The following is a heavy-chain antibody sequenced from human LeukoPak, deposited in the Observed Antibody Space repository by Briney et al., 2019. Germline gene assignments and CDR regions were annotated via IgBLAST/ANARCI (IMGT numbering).Heavy chain of an antibody. Sequence: PSETLSLTCNVSGGSISSYYRSWIRQPPGKRLEWIGYIYYSGSTNYNPSLKSRVTISVDTSKNQFSLKLSSVTAADTAVYYCATRSTSNYYLDYWGQGTLVTVSS. V-gene: IGHV4-59*08. CDR2: IYYSGST. J-gene: IGHJ4*02. CDR3: ATRSTSNYYLDY. D-gene: IGHD2-2*01. CDR1: GGSISSYY.